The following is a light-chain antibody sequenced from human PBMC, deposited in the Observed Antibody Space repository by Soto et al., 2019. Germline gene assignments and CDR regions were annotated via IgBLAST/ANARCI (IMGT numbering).Light chain of an antibody. Sequence: DIQMNQSPSSVSASVLDIVTITCRASQNINNYLNWYQQKPGKAPKLMIYAASTLQRGVPSRFSGSGSGTEFTLTISSLKPDDFATYYCQKYNSYSFGQGTKVDI. J-gene: IGKJ1*01. V-gene: IGKV1-39*01. CDR2: AAS. CDR3: QKYNSYS. CDR1: QNINNY.